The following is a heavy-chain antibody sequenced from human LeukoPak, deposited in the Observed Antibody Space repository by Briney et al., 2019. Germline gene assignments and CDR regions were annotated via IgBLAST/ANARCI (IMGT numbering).Heavy chain of an antibody. Sequence: SETLSLTCTVSGGSISSYYWSWIRKPPGKGLEWIGYIYYSGCPNYNRSLKSRVTLFQEPSKNLFSLKQNSSDTADKALFFCGRGFSLRKYYMDVWGKGTTVSVSS. CDR3: GRGFSLRKYYMDV. V-gene: IGHV4-59*01. CDR2: IYYSGCP. J-gene: IGHJ6*03. CDR1: GGSISSYY.